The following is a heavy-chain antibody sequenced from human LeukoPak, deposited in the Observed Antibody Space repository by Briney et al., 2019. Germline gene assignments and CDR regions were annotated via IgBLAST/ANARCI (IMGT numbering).Heavy chain of an antibody. CDR1: GGSISSYY. CDR3: ARVTAYVMEDYFDY. Sequence: SETLSLTCTVSGGSISSYYWSWIRQPPGKGLEWIGYIYYSGSTNYNPSLKSRVTISVDTSKNQFSLRLSSVTAADTAVYYCARVTAYVMEDYFDYWGQGTLVTVSS. V-gene: IGHV4-59*01. J-gene: IGHJ4*02. D-gene: IGHD2-21*01. CDR2: IYYSGST.